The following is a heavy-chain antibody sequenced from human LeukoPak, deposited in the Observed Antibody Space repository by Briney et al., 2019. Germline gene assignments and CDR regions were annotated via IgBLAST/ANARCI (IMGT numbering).Heavy chain of an antibody. CDR1: EFTLTRYG. Sequence: GGSLRLSCAASEFTLTRYGIHWIRQAPGQGLEWVAVISYDGSNKYYADSVKGRFAISRDNSKNTLYLQMNSLRAEDTAVYYCARELAYRYNWFDPWGQGTLVTVSS. D-gene: IGHD3-16*02. CDR2: ISYDGSNK. CDR3: ARELAYRYNWFDP. J-gene: IGHJ5*02. V-gene: IGHV3-30*19.